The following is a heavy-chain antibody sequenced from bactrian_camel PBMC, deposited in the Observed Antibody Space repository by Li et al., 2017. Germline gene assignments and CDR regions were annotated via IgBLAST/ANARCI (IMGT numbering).Heavy chain of an antibody. CDR3: AAKRDECGMTWKWRSLYNY. J-gene: IGHJ4*01. Sequence: HVQLVESGGGSVQSGGSLRLSCAAPGYTASSYCMGWFRQFPGKEREVVAAMYTSRGNTYYADSVKGRFTISQDNAKTTLYLQMNSLKPEDTAIYYCAAKRDECGMTWKWRSLYNYWGQGTQVTVS. D-gene: IGHD3*01. CDR1: GYTASSYC. V-gene: IGHV3S1*01. CDR2: MYTSRGNT.